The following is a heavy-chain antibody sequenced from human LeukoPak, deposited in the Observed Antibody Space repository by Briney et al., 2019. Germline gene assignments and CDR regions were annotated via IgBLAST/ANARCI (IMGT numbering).Heavy chain of an antibody. CDR3: ARGASAHYYYYCGMDV. CDR1: GGSISSGGYS. J-gene: IGHJ6*02. D-gene: IGHD4/OR15-4a*01. CDR2: IYYSGST. Sequence: SETLSLTCTVSGGSISSGGYSWSWIRQHPGKGLEWIGYIYYSGSTYYNPSLKSRVTISVDTSKIQFSLKLSSVTAADTAVHYCARGASAHYYYYCGMDVWGQGTTVTVSS. V-gene: IGHV4-31*03.